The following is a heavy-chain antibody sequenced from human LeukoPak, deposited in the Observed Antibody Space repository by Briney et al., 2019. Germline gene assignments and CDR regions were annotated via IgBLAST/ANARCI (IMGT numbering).Heavy chain of an antibody. Sequence: ASVKVSFKTSGYTFTSYGISWVRQAPGQGLEWLGWISTDNGNTNYAQKVQGRVNMTTDTSTSTAYMELRSLRSDDTAVYCCARDPSGSYDFDSWGQGTLVTVSS. D-gene: IGHD1-26*01. V-gene: IGHV1-18*01. CDR1: GYTFTSYG. CDR3: ARDPSGSYDFDS. J-gene: IGHJ4*02. CDR2: ISTDNGNT.